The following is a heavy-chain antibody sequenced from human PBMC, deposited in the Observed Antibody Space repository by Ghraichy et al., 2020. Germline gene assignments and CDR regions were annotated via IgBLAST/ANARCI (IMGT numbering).Heavy chain of an antibody. J-gene: IGHJ4*02. V-gene: IGHV3-7*03. Sequence: GGSLRLSCAASGFTFSTYWMSWVRQAPGKGLEWVANMNQDGSEKYYADSVKGRFTISRDNAKNSLYLQMNSLRAEDTAVYYCASDRWTFDYWGQGTLVTVSS. D-gene: IGHD5-24*01. CDR3: ASDRWTFDY. CDR1: GFTFSTYW. CDR2: MNQDGSEK.